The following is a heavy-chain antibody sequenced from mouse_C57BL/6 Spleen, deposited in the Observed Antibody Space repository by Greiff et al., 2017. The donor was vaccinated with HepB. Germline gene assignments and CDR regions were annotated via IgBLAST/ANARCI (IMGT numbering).Heavy chain of an antibody. J-gene: IGHJ4*01. CDR3: ARWGSGYAMDY. CDR1: GYTFTSYW. CDR2: IDPSDSYT. Sequence: VQLQQPGAELVMPGASVKLSCKASGYTFTSYWMHWVKQRPGQGLEWIGEIDPSDSYTNYNQKFKGKSTLTVDKSSSTAYMPLSSRTAEDSAVDYCARWGSGYAMDYWGQGTSVTVSA. D-gene: IGHD3-2*02. V-gene: IGHV1-69*01.